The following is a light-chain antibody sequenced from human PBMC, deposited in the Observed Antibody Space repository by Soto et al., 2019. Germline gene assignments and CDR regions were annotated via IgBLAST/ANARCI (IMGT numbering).Light chain of an antibody. V-gene: IGLV4-69*01. CDR2: LDSDGSH. J-gene: IGLJ2*01. CDR1: SGHSSYA. CDR3: QSWGSGIDVV. Sequence: QAVVTQSPSASASLGASVKLTCTLSSGHSSYAIAWHQQQPEKGPRYLMKLDSDGSHTKGDAIPDRFSGSSSGAERYLTISSLQSEDEDDDDCQSWGSGIDVVFGGGTKLTVL.